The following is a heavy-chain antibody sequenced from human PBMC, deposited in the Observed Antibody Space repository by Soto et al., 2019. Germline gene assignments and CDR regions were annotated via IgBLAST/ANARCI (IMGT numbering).Heavy chain of an antibody. CDR1: GFTVSSNY. D-gene: IGHD2-15*01. Sequence: GGSLRLSCAASGFTVSSNYMSWVRQAPGKGLEWVSVIYSGGSTYYADSVKGRFTISRHNSKNTLYLQMNSLRAEDTAVYYCARYNKSQYCSGGSCYSDDAFDIWGQGTMVTVSS. CDR2: IYSGGST. V-gene: IGHV3-53*04. CDR3: ARYNKSQYCSGGSCYSDDAFDI. J-gene: IGHJ3*02.